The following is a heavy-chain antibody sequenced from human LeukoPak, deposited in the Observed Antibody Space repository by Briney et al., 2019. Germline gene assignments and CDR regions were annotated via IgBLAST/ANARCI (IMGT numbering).Heavy chain of an antibody. D-gene: IGHD1-26*01. CDR3: ARRSSGISGLDY. CDR1: GFVFNNYG. J-gene: IGHJ4*02. V-gene: IGHV3-33*01. Sequence: GSLRLSCAASGFVFNNYGMHWVRQAPGKGLEWVAVIWTDGSKKSYADSAKGRFTFTRDNSKNMLYLQMDSLRADDTAVYYCARRSSGISGLDYWGQGILVTVSS. CDR2: IWTDGSKK.